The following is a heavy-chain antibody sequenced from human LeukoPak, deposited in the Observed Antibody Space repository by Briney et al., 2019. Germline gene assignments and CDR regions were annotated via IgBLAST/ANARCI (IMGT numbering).Heavy chain of an antibody. D-gene: IGHD4-17*01. V-gene: IGHV1-18*01. Sequence: GASVKVSCKASGYTFTSYGISWVRQAPGQGLEWMGWISAYNGNTNYAQKLQGRVTMTTDTSTSTAYMELSSLRSEDTAVCYCAKSLADYGDTRYYFDYWGQGTLVTVSS. CDR3: AKSLADYGDTRYYFDY. J-gene: IGHJ4*02. CDR2: ISAYNGNT. CDR1: GYTFTSYG.